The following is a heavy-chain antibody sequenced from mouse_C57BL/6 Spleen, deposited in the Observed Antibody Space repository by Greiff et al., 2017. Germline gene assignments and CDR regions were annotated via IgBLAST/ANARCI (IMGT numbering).Heavy chain of an antibody. CDR2: IHPNSGST. J-gene: IGHJ2*01. CDR3: ARKTTVVAVDY. V-gene: IGHV1-64*01. Sequence: QVQLQQPGAELVKPGASVKLSCKASGYTFTSYWMHWVKQRPGQGLEWIGMIHPNSGSTNYNEKFKSKATLTVDKSSRTAYMQLSSLTSEDSAVYYCARKTTVVAVDYWGQGTTLTVSS. D-gene: IGHD1-1*01. CDR1: GYTFTSYW.